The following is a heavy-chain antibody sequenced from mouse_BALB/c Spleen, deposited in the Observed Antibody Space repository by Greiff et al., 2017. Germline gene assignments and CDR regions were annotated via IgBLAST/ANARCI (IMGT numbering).Heavy chain of an antibody. V-gene: IGHV3-2*02. CDR1: GYSITSDYA. Sequence: VQLKESGPGLVKPSQSLSLTCTVTGYSITSDYAWNLIRQFPGNKLEWMGYISYSGSTSYNPSLKSRISITRDTSKNQFFLQLNSVTTEDTATFYCALYYGSSYSWFAYWGQGTLVTVSA. D-gene: IGHD1-1*01. CDR2: ISYSGST. J-gene: IGHJ3*01. CDR3: ALYYGSSYSWFAY.